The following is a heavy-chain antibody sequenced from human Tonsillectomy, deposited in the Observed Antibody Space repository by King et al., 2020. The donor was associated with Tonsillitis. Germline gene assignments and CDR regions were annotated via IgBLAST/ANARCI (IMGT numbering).Heavy chain of an antibody. CDR3: AKAPYTTGTTCGHY. V-gene: IGHV3-9*01. D-gene: IGHD1-1*01. Sequence: VQLVESGGGLVQPGRSLRLSCAASGFIFDDYAMHWVRQAPGKGLEWVSGINWNGGSIAYADSVRGRFTISRDNVKSSLYLQMDSLRAEDTAFYYCAKAPYTTGTTCGHYGGQGTLAT. CDR1: GFIFDDYA. J-gene: IGHJ4*02. CDR2: INWNGGSI.